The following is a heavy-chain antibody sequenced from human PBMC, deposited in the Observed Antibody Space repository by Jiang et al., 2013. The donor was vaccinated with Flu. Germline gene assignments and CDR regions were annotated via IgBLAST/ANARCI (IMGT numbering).Heavy chain of an antibody. Sequence: SSVKVSCKASGDTFSSYGISWVRQAPGQGLEWMGGIIPIFGTANYAQKFQGRVTITADESTSTAYMELSSLRSEDTAVYYCARGMVRGAPDYWGQGTLVTVSS. CDR1: GDTFSSYG. J-gene: IGHJ4*02. V-gene: IGHV1-69*01. CDR2: IIPIFGTA. D-gene: IGHD3-10*01. CDR3: ARGMVRGAPDY.